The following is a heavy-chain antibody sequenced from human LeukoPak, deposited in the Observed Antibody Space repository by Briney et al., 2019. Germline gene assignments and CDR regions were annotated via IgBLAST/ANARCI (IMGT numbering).Heavy chain of an antibody. V-gene: IGHV4-34*01. CDR3: ARGPYYDFWSGYYTDQRFDY. J-gene: IGHJ4*02. Sequence: SETLSLTCAVYGGSFSGYYWSWIRQPPGKGLEWIGEINHRGSTNYNPSLKSRVTISVDTSKNQFSLKLSSVTAADTAVYYCARGPYYDFWSGYYTDQRFDYWGQGTLVTVSS. CDR2: INHRGST. D-gene: IGHD3-3*01. CDR1: GGSFSGYY.